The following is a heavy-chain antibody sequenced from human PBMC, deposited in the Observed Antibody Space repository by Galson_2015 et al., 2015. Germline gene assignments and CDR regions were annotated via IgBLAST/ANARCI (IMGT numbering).Heavy chain of an antibody. CDR1: GYNFNGYY. Sequence: SVKVSCKASGYNFNGYYIHWARQAPGHGLEWMAWISPYNDNTNYAQTFQDRLTLTTDTSTNKAYMELRNLRSDDTAVYYCAREAYNSGYLDFWGQGTVVTVSS. J-gene: IGHJ4*02. V-gene: IGHV1-18*04. CDR2: ISPYNDNT. D-gene: IGHD1-20*01. CDR3: AREAYNSGYLDF.